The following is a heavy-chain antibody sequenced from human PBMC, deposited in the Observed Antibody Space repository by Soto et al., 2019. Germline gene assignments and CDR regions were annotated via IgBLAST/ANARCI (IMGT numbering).Heavy chain of an antibody. V-gene: IGHV3-30*18. CDR2: ILYNGSNK. D-gene: IGHD5-12*01. CDR1: GFTFSSYA. Sequence: GGSLRLSCAASGFTFSSYAMSWVRQAPGKGLEWVAVILYNGSNKYYADSVKGRFTISRDNSKNTLYLQMNSLRAEDTAVYYCAKRGYSGYDLGHFDYWGQGTLVTVSS. CDR3: AKRGYSGYDLGHFDY. J-gene: IGHJ4*02.